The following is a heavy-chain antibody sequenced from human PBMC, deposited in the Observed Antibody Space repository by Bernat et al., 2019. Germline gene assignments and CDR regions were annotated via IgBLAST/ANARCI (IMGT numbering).Heavy chain of an antibody. CDR1: GYTFTGYY. CDR3: ARDGRTFDLDY. J-gene: IGHJ4*02. D-gene: IGHD3-10*01. V-gene: IGHV1-2*02. CDR2: TDIKTGGT. Sequence: QVQLVQSGAEVKKPGASVKVSCKASGYTFTGYYMHWVRQAPGQGLEWMGWTDIKTGGTNYAQKFQGRVTMTRETSISTAYMELSRLTSDDTAVYYCARDGRTFDLDYWGQGTLVTVSS.